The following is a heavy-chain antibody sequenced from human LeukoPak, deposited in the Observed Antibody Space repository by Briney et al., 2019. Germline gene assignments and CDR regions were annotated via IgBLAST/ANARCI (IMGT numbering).Heavy chain of an antibody. V-gene: IGHV4-39*07. CDR2: IYYSGST. Sequence: SETLSLSCTVSGGSITSSSYYWGWVRQPPGKGLEWIGSIYYSGSTYYNPALKSRVTISVDTSKNQFSLKLSSVTAADTAVYYCARVFVRYNWHYARTRGVRDAFDIWGQGTMGTVSS. D-gene: IGHD1-7*01. CDR1: GGSITSSSYY. CDR3: ARVFVRYNWHYARTRGVRDAFDI. J-gene: IGHJ3*02.